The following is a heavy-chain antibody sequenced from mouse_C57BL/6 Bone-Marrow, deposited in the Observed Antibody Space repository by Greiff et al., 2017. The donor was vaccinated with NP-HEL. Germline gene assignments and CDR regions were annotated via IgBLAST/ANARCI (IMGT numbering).Heavy chain of an antibody. CDR2: ISNLAYSI. Sequence: EVKLMESGGGLVQPGGSLKLSCAASGFTFSDYGMAWVRQAPRKGPEWVAFISNLAYSIYYADTVTGRFTISRENAKNTLYLERSSLRSEDTAMYYCARRVYYSNYVSWYFDVWGTGTTVTVSS. D-gene: IGHD2-5*01. J-gene: IGHJ1*03. V-gene: IGHV5-15*01. CDR1: GFTFSDYG. CDR3: ARRVYYSNYVSWYFDV.